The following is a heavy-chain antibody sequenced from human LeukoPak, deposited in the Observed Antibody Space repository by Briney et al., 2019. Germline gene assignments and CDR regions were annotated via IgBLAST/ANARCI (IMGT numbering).Heavy chain of an antibody. CDR1: GYTFTSYG. CDR2: ISAYSGNT. D-gene: IGHD1-26*01. J-gene: IGHJ4*02. V-gene: IGHV1-18*01. CDR3: ARPRERGGRSSDVY. Sequence: ASVKVSCKASGYTFTSYGISWVRQAPGQGLEWMAWISAYSGNTNYAQTLKGRVTMTTDTSKSTPYMELSSLRAEDTAVYYCARPRERGGRSSDVYWGEETLVVVSS.